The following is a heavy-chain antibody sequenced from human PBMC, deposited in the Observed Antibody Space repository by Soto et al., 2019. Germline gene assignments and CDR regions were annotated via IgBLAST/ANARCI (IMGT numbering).Heavy chain of an antibody. Sequence: GGSLRLSCTASGFTFGDYAMSWVRQAPGKGLEWVGFIRSKAYGGTTEYAASVKGRFTISRDDSKSIAYLQMNSLKTEDTAVYYCTVTAIGGDYYYYGMDVWGQGTTVTVSS. J-gene: IGHJ6*02. CDR1: GFTFGDYA. D-gene: IGHD2-21*02. CDR3: TVTAIGGDYYYYGMDV. V-gene: IGHV3-49*04. CDR2: IRSKAYGGTT.